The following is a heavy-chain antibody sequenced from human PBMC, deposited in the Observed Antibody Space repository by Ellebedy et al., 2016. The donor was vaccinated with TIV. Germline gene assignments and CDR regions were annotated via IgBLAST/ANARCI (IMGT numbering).Heavy chain of an antibody. CDR2: ISIDGGAI. D-gene: IGHD6-19*01. Sequence: GESLKISCAASGFTFSSYAMTWIRQAPGKGLEWISYISIDGGAIYYEDSVKGRFTISRDNAAHSLYLQINSLGADDTAEYYCARFRYTSAWHLGHNGLDCWGQGTLVSVSS. CDR1: GFTFSSYA. V-gene: IGHV3-11*01. J-gene: IGHJ4*02. CDR3: ARFRYTSAWHLGHNGLDC.